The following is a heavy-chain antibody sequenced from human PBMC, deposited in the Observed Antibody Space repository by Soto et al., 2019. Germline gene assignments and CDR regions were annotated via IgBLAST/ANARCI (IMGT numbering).Heavy chain of an antibody. D-gene: IGHD6-13*01. CDR2: IIPILGIA. CDR1: GGTFSSYT. J-gene: IGHJ5*02. V-gene: IGHV1-69*08. Sequence: QVQLVQSGAEVKKPGSSVKVSCKASGGTFSSYTISWVRQAPGQGLEWMGRIIPILGIANYAQKFQGRVTMTADKSTSTAYMERSSLRSEDTAVYYCARDVAAAVPPHWFDPWGQGTLVTVSS. CDR3: ARDVAAAVPPHWFDP.